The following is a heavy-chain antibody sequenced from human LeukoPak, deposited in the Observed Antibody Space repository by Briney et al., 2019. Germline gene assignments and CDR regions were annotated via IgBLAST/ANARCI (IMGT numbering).Heavy chain of an antibody. Sequence: ASVKVSCKASGYTFTSYYMHWVRQAPGQGLEWMGGIIPIFGTANYAQKFQGRVTITADKSTSTAYMELSSLRSEDTAVYYCARWYYYDSSGYYTLDYWGQGTLVTVSS. CDR1: GYTFTSYY. CDR2: IIPIFGTA. J-gene: IGHJ4*02. D-gene: IGHD3-22*01. V-gene: IGHV1-69*06. CDR3: ARWYYYDSSGYYTLDY.